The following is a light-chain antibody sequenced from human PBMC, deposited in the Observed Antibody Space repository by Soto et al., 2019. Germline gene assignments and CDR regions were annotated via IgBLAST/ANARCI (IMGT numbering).Light chain of an antibody. Sequence: QSALTQPASVSGSPGQSITISCTGTSSDVGVYDYVSWYQQHPGKAPKLMIYEVTNRPSGVSNRFSGSKSGNTASLTISGLQAEDDADYYCSSYTTGSTLIFGGGTQLTVL. CDR1: SSDVGVYDY. V-gene: IGLV2-14*01. CDR2: EVT. J-gene: IGLJ2*01. CDR3: SSYTTGSTLI.